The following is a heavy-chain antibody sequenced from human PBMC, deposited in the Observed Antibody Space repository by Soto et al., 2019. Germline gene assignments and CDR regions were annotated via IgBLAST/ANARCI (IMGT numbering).Heavy chain of an antibody. Sequence: PSETLSLTCTVSGGPISSGDHYWNWIRQPPGKGLGCIGYIYYSGSTYYNPSLKRRVTMSIDVSENQFSLQLRSVTAADTAVYYCARSLAGTSGYHFDSWGLGTLVTVSS. CDR3: ARSLAGTSGYHFDS. J-gene: IGHJ4*02. CDR1: GGPISSGDHY. V-gene: IGHV4-30-4*01. D-gene: IGHD6-13*01. CDR2: IYYSGST.